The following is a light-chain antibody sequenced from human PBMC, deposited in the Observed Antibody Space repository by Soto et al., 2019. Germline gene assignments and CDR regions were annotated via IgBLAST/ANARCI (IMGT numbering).Light chain of an antibody. CDR3: QQYSSYSLYT. Sequence: DIQMTQSPSTLSASVGDRVTITCRASQSISGWLAWFQQKPGKAPKLLIYDASTLVSGVPSRFSGSGSGTQFTLTISSLQPDDFAAYFCQQYSSYSLYTFGQGTKLEI. CDR1: QSISGW. CDR2: DAS. V-gene: IGKV1-5*01. J-gene: IGKJ2*01.